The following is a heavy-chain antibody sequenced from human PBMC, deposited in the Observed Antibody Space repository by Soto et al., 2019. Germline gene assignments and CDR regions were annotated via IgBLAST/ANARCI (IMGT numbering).Heavy chain of an antibody. Sequence: PGESLKISCQGSGYSFSNYWIAWVRQMPGKGLEWMGVIYPGDSNTKYSPSFEGQVTLSADKSITTAYLQLSSLKASDTAMYYCARRDYGGLHDALHFWDQGTMVTVSS. V-gene: IGHV5-51*01. CDR2: IYPGDSNT. D-gene: IGHD4-17*01. J-gene: IGHJ3*01. CDR1: GYSFSNYW. CDR3: ARRDYGGLHDALHF.